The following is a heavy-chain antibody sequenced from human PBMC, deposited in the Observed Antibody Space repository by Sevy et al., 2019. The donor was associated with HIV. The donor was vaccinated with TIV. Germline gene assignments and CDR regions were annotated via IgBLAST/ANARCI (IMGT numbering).Heavy chain of an antibody. Sequence: PSVKVSCKASGYTFSDSGYYVHWVRQAPGQGLEWMGWINPKSGATNYAQKFQGRVTMTRDTSVSTANMELGRLRSDDTAVYYCARESYDFWTGPVDYDYGMDVWGQGTTVTVSS. D-gene: IGHD3-3*01. CDR1: GYTFSDSGYY. V-gene: IGHV1-2*02. CDR2: INPKSGAT. CDR3: ARESYDFWTGPVDYDYGMDV. J-gene: IGHJ6*02.